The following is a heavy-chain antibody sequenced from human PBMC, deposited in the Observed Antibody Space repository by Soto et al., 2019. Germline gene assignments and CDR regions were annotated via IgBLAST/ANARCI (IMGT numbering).Heavy chain of an antibody. D-gene: IGHD5-18*01. V-gene: IGHV5-51*01. CDR2: IYPGDSDT. Sequence: GESLKISCKGSGYSFTSYWIGWVRQMPGKGLEWMGIIYPGDSDTRYSPSFQGQVTISADKSISTAYLQWSSLKASDTAMYYCARLISPGYSYGYCTAAGPYNCFDSWGQGTLVPVSS. CDR3: ARLISPGYSYGYCTAAGPYNCFDS. CDR1: GYSFTSYW. J-gene: IGHJ5*01.